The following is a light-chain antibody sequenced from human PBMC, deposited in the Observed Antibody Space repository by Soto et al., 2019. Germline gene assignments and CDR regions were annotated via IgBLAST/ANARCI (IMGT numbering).Light chain of an antibody. CDR1: QSISSY. J-gene: IGKJ2*01. CDR2: AAS. CDR3: QQSYNIPRT. Sequence: DIQMTQSPSSLSASVGDKVTITCRASQSISSYLNWYQQKPGKAPKLLIDAASSLQSGVPSRFSCSGAGTDFNLTLSSLQPEDFATYYCQQSYNIPRTFGQGTKLEIK. V-gene: IGKV1-39*01.